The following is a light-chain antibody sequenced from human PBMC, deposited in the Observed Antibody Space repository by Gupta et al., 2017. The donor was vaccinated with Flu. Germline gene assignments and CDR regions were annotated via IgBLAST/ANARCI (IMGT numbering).Light chain of an antibody. Sequence: LTQSPGTLSLSPGERATLSCRASQSVSSYLAWYQQKPGQAPRLLIYATSSRATGVPDRFSGSGSGTDFTLTISRLEPEDFAVYYCQQFGSFG. V-gene: IGKV3-20*01. CDR1: QSVSSY. J-gene: IGKJ1*01. CDR3: QQFGS. CDR2: ATS.